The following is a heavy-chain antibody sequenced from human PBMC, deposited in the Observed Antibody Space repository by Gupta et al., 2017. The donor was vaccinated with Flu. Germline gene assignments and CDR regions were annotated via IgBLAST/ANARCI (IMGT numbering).Heavy chain of an antibody. CDR2: MNPNSGNT. CDR3: ARGSPIVVVPAAIVYYGMDV. CDR1: GYTFTSYD. D-gene: IGHD2-2*02. Sequence: QVQLVQSGAEVKKPGASVKVSCKASGYTFTSYDITWVRQATGQGLEWMGWMNPNSGNTGYAQKFQGRVTMTRNTSISTAYMELSSLRSEDTAVYYCARGSPIVVVPAAIVYYGMDVWGQGTTVTVAS. J-gene: IGHJ6*02. V-gene: IGHV1-8*01.